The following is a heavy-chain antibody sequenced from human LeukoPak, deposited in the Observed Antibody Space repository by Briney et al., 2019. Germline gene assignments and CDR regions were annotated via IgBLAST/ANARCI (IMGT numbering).Heavy chain of an antibody. CDR2: IKQDGSEK. Sequence: GGSLRLSCAASGFTFSSYWMSWVRQAPGKGLEWVANIKQDGSEKYYVDSVKGRFTISRDNAKNSLYLQMNSLRAEDTAVYFCAGGCSSGWAHEGFDYWGQGTLVTVSS. J-gene: IGHJ4*02. CDR3: AGGCSSGWAHEGFDY. D-gene: IGHD6-19*01. CDR1: GFTFSSYW. V-gene: IGHV3-7*01.